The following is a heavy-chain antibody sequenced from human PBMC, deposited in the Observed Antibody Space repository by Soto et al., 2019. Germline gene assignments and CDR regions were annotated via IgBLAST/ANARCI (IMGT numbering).Heavy chain of an antibody. Sequence: PGGSLRLSCAASGFTVSSNYMSWVRQAPGKGLEWVSVIYSGGSTYYADSVKGRFTISRDNSKNTLYLQMNSLRAEDTAVYCCARGVRVHYYCMDGCGKGTTVTVSS. CDR1: GFTVSSNY. V-gene: IGHV3-66*01. CDR2: IYSGGST. J-gene: IGHJ6*03. CDR3: ARGVRVHYYCMDG.